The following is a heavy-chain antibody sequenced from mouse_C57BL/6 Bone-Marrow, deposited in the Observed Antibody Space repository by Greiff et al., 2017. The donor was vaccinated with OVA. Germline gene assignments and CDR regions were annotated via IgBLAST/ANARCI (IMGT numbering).Heavy chain of an antibody. J-gene: IGHJ1*03. CDR1: GYTFTDYY. Sequence: EVQLQQSGPELVKPGASVKISCKASGYTFTDYYMNWVKQSHGKSLEWIGDINPNNGGTSYNQKFKGKATLTVDKSSSTAYMELRSLTSEDSAVYYCAPIVTTGYFDVWGTGTTVTVSS. CDR3: APIVTTGYFDV. V-gene: IGHV1-26*01. CDR2: INPNNGGT. D-gene: IGHD2-5*01.